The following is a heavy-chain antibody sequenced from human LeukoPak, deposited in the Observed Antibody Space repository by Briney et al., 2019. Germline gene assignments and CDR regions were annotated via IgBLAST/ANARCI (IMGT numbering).Heavy chain of an antibody. CDR1: GHSFSSDSF. D-gene: IGHD6-6*01. CDR2: IHERGST. CDR3: ARASRPSNSWFDP. Sequence: PSETLSLTCGVSGHSFSSDSFWGWIRQPPGQGLEWIGSIHERGSTFYNPSLKSRVTISIDTSKNQFSLNVNSVTAADTAGYYCARASRPSNSWFDPWGQGTVVTVSS. V-gene: IGHV4-38-2*01. J-gene: IGHJ5*02.